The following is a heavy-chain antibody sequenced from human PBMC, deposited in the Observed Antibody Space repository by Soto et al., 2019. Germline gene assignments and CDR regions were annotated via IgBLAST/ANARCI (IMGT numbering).Heavy chain of an antibody. D-gene: IGHD1-26*01. CDR1: GFTFSSYA. V-gene: IGHV3-30-3*01. CDR2: ISYDGSNK. Sequence: SLRLSCAASGFTFSSYAMHWVRQAPGKGLEWVAVISYDGSNKYYADSVKGRFTISRDNSKNTLYLQMNSLRAEDTAVYYCARDGENSGSSNTRHRPYYYYGMDVWGQGTTVTVSS. J-gene: IGHJ6*02. CDR3: ARDGENSGSSNTRHRPYYYYGMDV.